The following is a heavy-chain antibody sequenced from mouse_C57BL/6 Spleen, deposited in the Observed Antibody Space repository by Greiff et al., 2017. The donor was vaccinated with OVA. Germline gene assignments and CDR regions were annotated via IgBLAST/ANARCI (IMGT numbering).Heavy chain of an antibody. D-gene: IGHD2-4*01. Sequence: VQLQQSGAELVKPGASVKMSCKASGYTFTSYWITWVKQRPGQGLEWIGDIYPGSGSTNYNEKFKSKATLTVDTSSSTAYMQLSSLTSEDSAVYYCARWNYDYDVVGYAMDYWGQGTSVTVSS. J-gene: IGHJ4*01. V-gene: IGHV1-55*01. CDR2: IYPGSGST. CDR3: ARWNYDYDVVGYAMDY. CDR1: GYTFTSYW.